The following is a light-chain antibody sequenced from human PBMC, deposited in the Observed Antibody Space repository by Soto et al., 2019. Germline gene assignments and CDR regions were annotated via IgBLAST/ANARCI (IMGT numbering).Light chain of an antibody. J-gene: IGKJ1*01. Sequence: LLTQSPATLSVSPGQRVTLSCRASQSISSYLAWYQQRPGQPSRLLIYDASNRATGIPARFSGSGSGTDFTLTISSLEPEDFAVYYCQQRSNWPRTFGQGTKVDIK. CDR1: QSISSY. V-gene: IGKV3-11*01. CDR3: QQRSNWPRT. CDR2: DAS.